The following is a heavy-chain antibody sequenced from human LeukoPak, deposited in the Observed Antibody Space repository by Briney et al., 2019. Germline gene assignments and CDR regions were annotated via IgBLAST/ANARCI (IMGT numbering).Heavy chain of an antibody. J-gene: IGHJ4*01. CDR1: GGSISSYY. Sequence: PSETLSLTCTVSGGSISSYYWSWIRQPPGKGLEWIGYIYHSGSTYYNPSLKSRVTISVDRSKNQFSLKLSSVTAADTAVYYCARGGSSWGRASYFDYWGHGTLVTVSS. CDR2: IYHSGST. V-gene: IGHV4-59*12. D-gene: IGHD6-13*01. CDR3: ARGGSSWGRASYFDY.